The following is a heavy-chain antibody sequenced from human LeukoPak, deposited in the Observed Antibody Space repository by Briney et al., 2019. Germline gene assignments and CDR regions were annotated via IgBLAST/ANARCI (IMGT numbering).Heavy chain of an antibody. J-gene: IGHJ4*02. V-gene: IGHV3-30*18. D-gene: IGHD4-17*01. CDR3: AKHGGTVTRALDY. CDR2: ISYDGSNK. CDR1: GFTFSSYG. Sequence: GGSLRLSCAASGFTFSSYGMHWVRQAPGKGLEWVAVISYDGSNKYYADSVKGRFTISRDNSKNTLYLQMNSLRAEDTAVYYFAKHGGTVTRALDYWGQGTLVTVSS.